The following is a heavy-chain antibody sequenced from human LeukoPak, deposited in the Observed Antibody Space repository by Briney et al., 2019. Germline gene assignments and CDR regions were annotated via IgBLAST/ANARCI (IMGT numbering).Heavy chain of an antibody. CDR1: GYTFTSYD. J-gene: IGHJ6*03. D-gene: IGHD3-3*01. Sequence: ASVKVSCKASGYTFTSYDINWVRQATGQGLEWMGWMNPNSGNTGYAQKFQGRVTMTRNTSISTAYMELSSLRSEDTAVYYCARGPSITIFGVVITNYYYYYYYMDAWGKGTTVTVSS. CDR3: ARGPSITIFGVVITNYYYYYYYMDA. V-gene: IGHV1-8*01. CDR2: MNPNSGNT.